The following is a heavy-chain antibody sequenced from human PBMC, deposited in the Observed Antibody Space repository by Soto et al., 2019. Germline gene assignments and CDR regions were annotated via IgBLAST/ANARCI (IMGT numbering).Heavy chain of an antibody. CDR1: GLHISNAW. V-gene: IGHV3-15*07. D-gene: IGHD2-15*01. Sequence: EVQLVESGGGFIQPGGSLRLSCAASGLHISNAWMNWVRQAPGKGLEWVGRIKTNGEGGPTDYATAVKGRCTVSRDDSTNPLNLQMNILKTEDTGMYYCNTGSVEGVWGQGTTVTVSS. CDR3: NTGSVEGV. CDR2: IKTNGEGGPT. J-gene: IGHJ6*02.